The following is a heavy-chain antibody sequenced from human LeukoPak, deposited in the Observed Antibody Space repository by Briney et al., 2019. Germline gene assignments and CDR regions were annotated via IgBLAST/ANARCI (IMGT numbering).Heavy chain of an antibody. J-gene: IGHJ4*02. Sequence: SETLSLTCTVSGDSISGFYWSWIRQPPGKGLEWMGYIYYSGSTNYNPSLKSRVAISVDTSKNQFSLKLSSVTAADTAVYYCAREVVAAAGTVDYWGQGTLVTVSS. CDR2: IYYSGST. D-gene: IGHD6-13*01. V-gene: IGHV4-59*01. CDR1: GDSISGFY. CDR3: AREVVAAAGTVDY.